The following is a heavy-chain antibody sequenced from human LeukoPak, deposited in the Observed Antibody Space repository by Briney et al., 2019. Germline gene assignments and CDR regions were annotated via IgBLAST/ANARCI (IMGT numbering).Heavy chain of an antibody. V-gene: IGHV1-8*01. D-gene: IGHD6-19*01. CDR1: GYTFTTYD. Sequence: WASVKVSCKASGYTFTTYDTNWVRQATGQGLEWMGWMNPNSGNTGYTQKFQGRVTVTRNTSISTAYMELSSLRSEDTAVYYCARGRGSGHKENWFDPWGQGTLVTVSS. CDR2: MNPNSGNT. J-gene: IGHJ5*02. CDR3: ARGRGSGHKENWFDP.